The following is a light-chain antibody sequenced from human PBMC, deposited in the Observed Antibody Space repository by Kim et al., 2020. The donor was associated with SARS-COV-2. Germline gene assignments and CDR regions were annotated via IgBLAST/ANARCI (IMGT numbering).Light chain of an antibody. CDR3: QQSYSTRWT. V-gene: IGKV1-39*01. CDR1: QSISNY. J-gene: IGKJ1*01. CDR2: GVS. Sequence: DIQMTQSPSSLSASVGDRVTITCRASQSISNYLNWYQQKPGNAPKLLIYGVSSLQSGVPSRFSGSGSGTDFTLTISSLQPEDFATYYCQQSYSTRWTFGQGTKVDIK.